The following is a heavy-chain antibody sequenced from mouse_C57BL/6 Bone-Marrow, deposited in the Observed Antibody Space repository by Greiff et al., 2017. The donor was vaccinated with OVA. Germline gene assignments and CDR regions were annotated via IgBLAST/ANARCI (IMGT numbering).Heavy chain of an antibody. Sequence: EVQLQQSGAELVKPGASVELSCTASGFHIRDFYVHCVKQRTEQGLEGIGRIDPEDGETKYAPKFQGKATITADTSSNTAYLQLSSLTSEDTAVYYCARDYDEDWYFDVWGTGTTVTVSS. J-gene: IGHJ1*03. V-gene: IGHV14-2*01. CDR1: GFHIRDFY. CDR3: ARDYDEDWYFDV. D-gene: IGHD2-4*01. CDR2: IDPEDGET.